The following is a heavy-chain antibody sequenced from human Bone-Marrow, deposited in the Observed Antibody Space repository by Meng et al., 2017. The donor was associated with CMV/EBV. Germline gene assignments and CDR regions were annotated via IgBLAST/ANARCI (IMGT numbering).Heavy chain of an antibody. J-gene: IGHJ5*02. V-gene: IGHV4-61*03. CDR1: GGSISSSSYY. CDR2: ISDRGRT. CDR3: ARNLEMGWFDP. D-gene: IGHD1-1*01. Sequence: SETLSLTCTVSGGSISSSSYYWGWIRQPPGKGLEWIGYISDRGRTNYNPSLRSRVTMSVDTSKNHFSLKLSSLTAADTAMYHCARNLEMGWFDPWGQGTLVTFSS.